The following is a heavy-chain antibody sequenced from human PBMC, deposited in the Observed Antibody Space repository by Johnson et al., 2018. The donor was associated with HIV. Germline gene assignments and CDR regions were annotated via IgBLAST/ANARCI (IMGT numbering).Heavy chain of an antibody. CDR2: IYSGGST. V-gene: IGHV3-53*01. D-gene: IGHD3/OR15-3a*01. CDR3: ARSGDSIGSFWAGGAFDI. Sequence: VQLVESGGGLIQPGGSLRLSCAVSGFTVSTKYMTWVRQAPGKGLEWVSVIYSGGSTYYTDSVKGRFTISRDNSKNTLYLQMNSLRAEDTAVYYCARSGDSIGSFWAGGAFDIWGQGTMVTVSS. J-gene: IGHJ3*02. CDR1: GFTVSTKY.